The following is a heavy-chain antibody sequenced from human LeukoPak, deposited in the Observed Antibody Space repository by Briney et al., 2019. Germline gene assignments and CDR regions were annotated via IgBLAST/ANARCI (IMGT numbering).Heavy chain of an antibody. CDR2: INPSGGST. J-gene: IGHJ4*02. Sequence: ASVKVSCKASGYTFTSYYMHWVRQAPGQGLEWMGIINPSGGSTSYAQKFQGRVTMTRDTSTSTVYMEQSSLRSEDTAVCYCARGAYSSSWYSSRGTYYFDYWGQGTLVTVSS. D-gene: IGHD6-13*01. CDR1: GYTFTSYY. V-gene: IGHV1-46*01. CDR3: ARGAYSSSWYSSRGTYYFDY.